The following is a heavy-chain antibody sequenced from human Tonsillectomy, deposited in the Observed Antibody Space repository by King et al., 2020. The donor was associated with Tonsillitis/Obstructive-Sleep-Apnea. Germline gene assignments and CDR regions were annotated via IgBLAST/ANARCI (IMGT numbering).Heavy chain of an antibody. CDR2: INPSGGST. CDR1: GYTFTSYY. D-gene: IGHD3-3*01. Sequence: VQLVESGAEVKKPGASVKVSCKASGYTFTSYYMHWVRQAPGQGLEWMGIINPSGGSTSYAQKFQGRVTMTRDTSTSTVYMELSSLRSEDTAVYYCARDSREDSYDFWSGYFFDYWGQGTLVTVSS. J-gene: IGHJ4*02. V-gene: IGHV1-46*01. CDR3: ARDSREDSYDFWSGYFFDY.